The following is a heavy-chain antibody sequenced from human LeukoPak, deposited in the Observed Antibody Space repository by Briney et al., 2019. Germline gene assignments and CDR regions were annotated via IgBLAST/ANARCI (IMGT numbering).Heavy chain of an antibody. J-gene: IGHJ5*02. Sequence: GGSLRLSCAASGFPFSSYGMHWVRQAPGKGLEWVAVISYDGSNKYYADSVKGRLTISRDNSKNTLYLQMNSLRAEDTAVYYCAKGMIRGIIISNCFDPWGQGTLVTVSS. D-gene: IGHD3-10*01. CDR3: AKGMIRGIIISNCFDP. V-gene: IGHV3-30*18. CDR1: GFPFSSYG. CDR2: ISYDGSNK.